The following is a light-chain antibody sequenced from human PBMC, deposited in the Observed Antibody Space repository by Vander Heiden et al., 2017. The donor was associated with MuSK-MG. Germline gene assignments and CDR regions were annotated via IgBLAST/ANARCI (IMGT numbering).Light chain of an antibody. V-gene: IGKV1-27*01. CDR3: QRFNSAPPT. Sequence: DIQMTQSPSSLSASVGDRVTITCRASQDIRNYLAWYQQKPGKVPKLLMYAASTLQSGVPSRFSGSGSGTDFTLTISSLQPEDVATYYCQRFNSAPPTFGGGTEVEIK. J-gene: IGKJ4*01. CDR1: QDIRNY. CDR2: AAS.